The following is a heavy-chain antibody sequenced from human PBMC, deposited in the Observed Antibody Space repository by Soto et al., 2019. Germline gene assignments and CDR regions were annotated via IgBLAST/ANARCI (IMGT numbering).Heavy chain of an antibody. V-gene: IGHV3-21*01. J-gene: IGHJ3*02. CDR3: ARGRGANAFDI. D-gene: IGHD1-26*01. CDR2: ISSSSSYI. Sequence: LRLSCAASGFTFSSYSMNWVRQAPGKGLEWVSSISSSSSYIYYADSVKGRFTISRDNAKNSPYLQMNSLRAEDTAVYYCARGRGANAFDIWGQGTMVTV. CDR1: GFTFSSYS.